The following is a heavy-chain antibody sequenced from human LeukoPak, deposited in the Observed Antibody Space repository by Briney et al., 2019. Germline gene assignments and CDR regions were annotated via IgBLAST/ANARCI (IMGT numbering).Heavy chain of an antibody. J-gene: IGHJ6*02. CDR3: ARRWHQAEPYYYYGMDV. CDR1: GFTFSGSA. CDR2: IRSKANSYAT. V-gene: IGHV3-73*01. Sequence: PGGSLRLSCAASGFTFSGSAMHWVRQASGKGLEWVGRIRSKANSYATAYAASVKGRFTISRDDSKNTAYLQMNSLKTEDTAVYYCARRWHQAEPYYYYGMDVWGQGTTVTVSS. D-gene: IGHD5-24*01.